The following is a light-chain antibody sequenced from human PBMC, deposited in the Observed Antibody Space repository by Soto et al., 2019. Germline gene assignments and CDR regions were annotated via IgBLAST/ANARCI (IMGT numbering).Light chain of an antibody. CDR2: DAS. CDR1: QSISSW. J-gene: IGKJ1*01. CDR3: QRYNSYSWT. Sequence: DLQMTQSPSTLSASVGYRVTITCRASQSISSWLAWYQQKPGKAPKLLIYDASSLESGVPSRFSGSGSGTEFTLTISSLQPDDFATYYCQRYNSYSWTFGQGTKVDIK. V-gene: IGKV1-5*01.